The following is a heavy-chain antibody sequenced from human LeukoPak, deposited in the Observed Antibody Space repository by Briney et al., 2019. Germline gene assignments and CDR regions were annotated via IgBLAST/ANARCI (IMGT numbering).Heavy chain of an antibody. Sequence: PGGSLRLSCAASGFTFSSYAMTWVRQAPGKGLQWVSTISVSGENTYYADSVKGRFTISRDIFKSTLYLQMNSLRDEDTAIYYCAKYGSGSYYNGLFWGQGTLVTVSS. CDR3: AKYGSGSYYNGLF. D-gene: IGHD3-10*01. J-gene: IGHJ4*02. CDR1: GFTFSSYA. V-gene: IGHV3-23*01. CDR2: ISVSGENT.